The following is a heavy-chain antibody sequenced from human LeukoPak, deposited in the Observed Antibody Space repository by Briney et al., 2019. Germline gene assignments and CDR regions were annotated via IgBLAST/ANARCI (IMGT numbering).Heavy chain of an antibody. CDR2: INPNSGGT. CDR1: GYTFTGYY. Sequence: GASVKVSCKASGYTFTGYYMHWVRQAPGQGLEWMGWINPNSGGTNYAQKFQGRVTMTRDTSISTAYVELSRLRSDDTAVYYCARGGIARYCSSTSCYTGNDYWGQGTLVIVSS. V-gene: IGHV1-2*02. J-gene: IGHJ4*02. D-gene: IGHD2-2*02. CDR3: ARGGIARYCSSTSCYTGNDY.